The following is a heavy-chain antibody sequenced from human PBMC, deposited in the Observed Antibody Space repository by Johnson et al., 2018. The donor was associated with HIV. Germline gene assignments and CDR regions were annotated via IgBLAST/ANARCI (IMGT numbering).Heavy chain of an antibody. D-gene: IGHD1-26*01. V-gene: IGHV3-30*03. Sequence: VQLVESGGGVVQPGRSLRISCAASGFTFNSYGMHWVRQAPGKGLEWVAVISYDGSNKYYADSVKGRFTISRDNSKNSLYLQMNSLRAEDTAVYYCARVGPGGGATIPPSAFDIWGQGTMVTVSS. CDR2: ISYDGSNK. J-gene: IGHJ3*02. CDR3: ARVGPGGGATIPPSAFDI. CDR1: GFTFNSYG.